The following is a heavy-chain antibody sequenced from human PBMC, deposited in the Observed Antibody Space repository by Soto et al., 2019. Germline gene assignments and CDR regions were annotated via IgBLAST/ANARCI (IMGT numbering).Heavy chain of an antibody. D-gene: IGHD3-10*01. CDR1: GFTFSNYP. V-gene: IGHV3-23*01. CDR2: ISGSGETP. CDR3: AKDRRSTMVRGVYRAFDA. Sequence: VGSLRLSCAASGFTFSNYPMSCVSQAPRKGLEWVSGISGSGETPYYADSVKGRFTISRDNYKNMLYLQMNSLRAEDTAVYYCAKDRRSTMVRGVYRAFDAWGQGNLITVYS. J-gene: IGHJ4*01.